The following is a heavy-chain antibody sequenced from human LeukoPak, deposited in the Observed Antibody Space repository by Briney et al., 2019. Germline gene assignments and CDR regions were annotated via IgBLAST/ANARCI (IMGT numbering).Heavy chain of an antibody. Sequence: ASVKVSCKASGYTFSSYGISWVRQAPGQGLEWMGWISAYNGNTNYAQKFQGRVTMTTDTSTSTVYMELSSLRSEDTAVYYCARARMGAPDYWGQGTLVTVSS. CDR1: GYTFSSYG. CDR2: ISAYNGNT. CDR3: ARARMGAPDY. D-gene: IGHD1-26*01. V-gene: IGHV1-18*01. J-gene: IGHJ4*02.